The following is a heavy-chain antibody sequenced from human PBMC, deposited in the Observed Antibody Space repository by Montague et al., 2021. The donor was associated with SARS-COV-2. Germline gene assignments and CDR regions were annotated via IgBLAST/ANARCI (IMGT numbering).Heavy chain of an antibody. Sequence: SLRLSCAVSGFPFNVFGMHWVRQAPGKGLEWVAIIGHDGTYQKYADSVRGRFTISRDNSKNTLYLQTDSLRADDTAVYYCARDLKSGRYFDYCGQGTRSPSPQ. D-gene: IGHD3-10*01. CDR1: GFPFNVFG. CDR2: IGHDGTYQ. J-gene: IGHJ4*02. CDR3: ARDLKSGRYFDY. V-gene: IGHV3-33*01.